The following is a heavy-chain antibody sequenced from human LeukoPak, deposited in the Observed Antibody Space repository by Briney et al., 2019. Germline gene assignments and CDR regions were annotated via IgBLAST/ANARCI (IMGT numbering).Heavy chain of an antibody. CDR3: AKDQFGVYYYDSV. D-gene: IGHD3-22*01. CDR1: GFTFSSYA. CDR2: ISGSGGST. Sequence: GGSLRLSCAASGFTFSSYAMSWVRQAPGKGLEWVSAISGSGGSTYYADSVKGRFTISRDNSKNTLYLQMNSLRAEDTAVYYRAKDQFGVYYYDSVWGQGTMVTVSS. J-gene: IGHJ3*01. V-gene: IGHV3-23*01.